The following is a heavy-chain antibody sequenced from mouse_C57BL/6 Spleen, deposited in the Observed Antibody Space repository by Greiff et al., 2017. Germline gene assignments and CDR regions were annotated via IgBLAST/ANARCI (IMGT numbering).Heavy chain of an antibody. V-gene: IGHV14-3*01. D-gene: IGHD1-1*01. J-gene: IGHJ2*01. CDR2: IDPANGNT. CDR1: GFNIKNTY. Sequence: EVQLVESVAELVRPGASVKLSCTASGFNIKNTYMHWVKQRPEQGLEWIGRIDPANGNTKYAPKFQGKATITADTSSNTAYLQLSSLTSEDTAIYYCAIRPRYGSSSFDYWGQGTTLTVSS. CDR3: AIRPRYGSSSFDY.